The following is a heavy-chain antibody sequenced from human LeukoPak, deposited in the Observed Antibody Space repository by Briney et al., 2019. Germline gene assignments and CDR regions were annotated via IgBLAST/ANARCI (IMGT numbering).Heavy chain of an antibody. J-gene: IGHJ6*02. CDR1: GGSISSSSYY. Sequence: SETLSLTCTVSGGSISSSSYYWGWIRQPPGKGLEWIGSIYYSGSTYYNPSLKSRVTISVDTSKNQFSLKLSSVTAADTAVYYCARDPENWFGELVKDGMDVWGQGTTVTVSS. CDR3: ARDPENWFGELVKDGMDV. D-gene: IGHD3-10*01. CDR2: IYYSGST. V-gene: IGHV4-39*07.